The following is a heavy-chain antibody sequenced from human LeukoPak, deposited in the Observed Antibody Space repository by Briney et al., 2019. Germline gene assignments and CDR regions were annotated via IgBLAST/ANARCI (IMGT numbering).Heavy chain of an antibody. CDR2: IIPIFGTA. CDR1: GGTFSSYA. V-gene: IGHV1-69*05. D-gene: IGHD6-19*01. CDR3: ARRRESSGLIFDY. J-gene: IGHJ4*02. Sequence: GASVKVSCKASGGTFSSYAISWVRQAPGQGLEWMGRIIPIFGTANYAQKFQGRVTITTDESTSTAYMELSSLRSADTAVYYCARRRESSGLIFDYWGQGTLVTVSS.